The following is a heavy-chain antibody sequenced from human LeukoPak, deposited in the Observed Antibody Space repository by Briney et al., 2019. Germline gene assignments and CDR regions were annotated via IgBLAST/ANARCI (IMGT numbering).Heavy chain of an antibody. D-gene: IGHD6-13*01. Sequence: GGSLRLSCAASGFSFSDYHMIWIRQPPGKGLEWVSYITFSGRTIHYADSVKGRFTISRDNARSSLYLQMNSLRAEDTAVYYCARLGSSWPNWFDPWGQGTLVTVSS. V-gene: IGHV3-11*01. CDR2: ITFSGRTI. CDR1: GFSFSDYH. CDR3: ARLGSSWPNWFDP. J-gene: IGHJ5*02.